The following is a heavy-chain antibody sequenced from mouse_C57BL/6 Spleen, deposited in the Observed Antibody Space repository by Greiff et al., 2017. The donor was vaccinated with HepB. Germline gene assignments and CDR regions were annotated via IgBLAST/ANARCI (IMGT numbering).Heavy chain of an antibody. CDR3: ARPPSYGSRDWFAY. J-gene: IGHJ3*01. Sequence: QVTLKVSGPGILQSSKTLSLTCSFSGFSLSTSGMGVSWIRQPSGKGLEWLAHIYWDDDKRYNPSLKSRLTISKDTSRNQVFLKIPSVDTADTATYYCARPPSYGSRDWFAYWGQGTLVTVSA. V-gene: IGHV8-12*01. D-gene: IGHD1-1*01. CDR2: IYWDDDK. CDR1: GFSLSTSGMG.